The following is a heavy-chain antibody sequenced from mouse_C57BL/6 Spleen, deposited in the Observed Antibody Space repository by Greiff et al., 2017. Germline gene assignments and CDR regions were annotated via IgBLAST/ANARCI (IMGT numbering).Heavy chain of an antibody. CDR1: GYTFTDYY. Sequence: EVQRVESGPVLVKPGASVKMSCKASGYTFTDYYMNWVKQSHGKSLEWIGVINPYNGGTSYNQKLKGKATLTVDKSSSTAYMELNSLTSEDSAVYYCASEDSNYEGSAMDYWGQGTSVTVSS. D-gene: IGHD2-5*01. V-gene: IGHV1-19*01. J-gene: IGHJ4*01. CDR3: ASEDSNYEGSAMDY. CDR2: INPYNGGT.